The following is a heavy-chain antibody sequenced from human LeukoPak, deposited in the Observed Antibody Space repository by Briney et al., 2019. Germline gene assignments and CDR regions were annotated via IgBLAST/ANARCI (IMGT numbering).Heavy chain of an antibody. J-gene: IGHJ5*02. CDR1: GFTFSSYS. Sequence: GGSLRLSCAASGFTFSSYSMNCVRQAPGKGLEWVSSISSSSSYIYYADSVKGRFTISRDNAKNSLYLQMNSLRAEDTAVYYCAIYYYGSGPLWFDPWGQGTLVTVSS. CDR3: AIYYYGSGPLWFDP. CDR2: ISSSSSYI. V-gene: IGHV3-21*01. D-gene: IGHD3-10*01.